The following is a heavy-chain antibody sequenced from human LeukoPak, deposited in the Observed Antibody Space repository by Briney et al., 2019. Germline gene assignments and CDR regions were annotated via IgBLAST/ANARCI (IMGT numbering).Heavy chain of an antibody. CDR2: INSDGSST. Sequence: PGGSLRLSCAASGFTFRSYWMHWVRQAPGKGLVWVSRINSDGSSTTYADSVRGRFTISRDNAKNTLYLQMNSLRAEDTAVYYCARSTVGATNNFDYWGQGTLVTVSS. CDR3: ARSTVGATNNFDY. D-gene: IGHD1-26*01. CDR1: GFTFRSYW. V-gene: IGHV3-74*01. J-gene: IGHJ4*02.